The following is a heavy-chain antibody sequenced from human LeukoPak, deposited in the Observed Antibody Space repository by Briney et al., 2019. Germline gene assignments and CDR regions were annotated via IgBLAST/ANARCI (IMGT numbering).Heavy chain of an antibody. D-gene: IGHD2/OR15-2a*01. V-gene: IGHV4-39*01. CDR1: GGSISSSSYY. J-gene: IGHJ4*02. CDR2: IYYSGST. CDR3: ARRVGLLLRG. Sequence: SETLSLTCTVSGGSISSSSYYWGWIRQPPGKGLEWIGSIYYSGSTYYNPSLKSRVTISVDTSKNQFSLKLSSVTAADTAVYYCARRVGLLLRGWGQGTLVTVSS.